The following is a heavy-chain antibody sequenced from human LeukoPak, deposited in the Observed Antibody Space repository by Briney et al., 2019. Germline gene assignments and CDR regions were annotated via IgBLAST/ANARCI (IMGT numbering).Heavy chain of an antibody. Sequence: GASVKVSCKSSGYSFSDYGTAWVRQARGQGLEWIGWISGNNGNGNKAQKFQGRVTMTINRSSTSAVMELKRLSADDTAVYYCARPLGNYYDSSGYSWGQGTMVTVSS. V-gene: IGHV1-18*01. D-gene: IGHD3-22*01. CDR1: GYSFSDYG. J-gene: IGHJ3*01. CDR3: ARPLGNYYDSSGYS. CDR2: ISGNNGNG.